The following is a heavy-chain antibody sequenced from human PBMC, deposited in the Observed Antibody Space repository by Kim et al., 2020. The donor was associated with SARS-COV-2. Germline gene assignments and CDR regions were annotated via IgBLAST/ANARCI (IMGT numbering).Heavy chain of an antibody. CDR1: GFTFDDYA. D-gene: IGHD5-12*01. V-gene: IGHV3-9*01. J-gene: IGHJ6*03. Sequence: GGSLRLSCAASGFTFDDYAMHWVRQAPGKGLEWVSGISWNSGSIGYADSVKGRFTISRDNAKNSLYLQMNSLRTEDTALYYCAKGVVATIYYYYYMDVWG. CDR2: ISWNSGSI. CDR3: AKGVVATIYYYYYMDV.